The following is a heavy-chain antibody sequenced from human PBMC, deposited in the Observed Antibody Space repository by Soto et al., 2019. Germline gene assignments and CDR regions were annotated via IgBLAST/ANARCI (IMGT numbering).Heavy chain of an antibody. CDR1: GDSVSSNSAT. D-gene: IGHD1-26*01. CDR2: TYYRSKWYN. Sequence: SQTLALACGISGDSVSSNSATWNLIRQSPSRGLEWLGRTYYRSKWYNDYAVSVKSRITISPDTSKNQFSLKLTSVTAADTAVYFCVRPPYTGSYYDYWYFDLWGRGTLVTVS. CDR3: VRPPYTGSYYDYWYFDL. V-gene: IGHV6-1*01. J-gene: IGHJ2*01.